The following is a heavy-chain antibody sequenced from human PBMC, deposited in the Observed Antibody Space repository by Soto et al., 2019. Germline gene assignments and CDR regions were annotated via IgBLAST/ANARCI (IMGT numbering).Heavy chain of an antibody. J-gene: IGHJ4*02. CDR2: IRGSRGPI. D-gene: IGHD5-12*01. CDR1: GFTFSGYS. Sequence: GGSLRLSCAASGFTFSGYSMNWVRQAPGRGLEWISYIRGSRGPIYYADSVKGRFTISRDNAKNSLHLQMNSLRDEDTAVYYCARDLREMALDYWGQGTVVTVSS. V-gene: IGHV3-48*02. CDR3: ARDLREMALDY.